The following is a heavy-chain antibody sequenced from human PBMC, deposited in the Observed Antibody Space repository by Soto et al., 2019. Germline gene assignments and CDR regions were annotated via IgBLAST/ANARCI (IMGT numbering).Heavy chain of an antibody. D-gene: IGHD3-3*01. Sequence: LRLSCAASGFTFSSHGMHWVRQAPGKGLEWVAVISSDERNKYYGDSVKGRFTISRDNSKNTLYLHMNSLRIEDTAVYYCAKDQNVLRFLEWLTALDYWGQGTLVTVSS. CDR2: ISSDERNK. CDR3: AKDQNVLRFLEWLTALDY. CDR1: GFTFSSHG. J-gene: IGHJ4*02. V-gene: IGHV3-30*18.